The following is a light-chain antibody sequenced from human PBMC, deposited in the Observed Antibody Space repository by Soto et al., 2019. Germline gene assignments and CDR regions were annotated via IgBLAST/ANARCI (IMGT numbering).Light chain of an antibody. CDR3: SSYTSSSSNV. CDR2: DVS. J-gene: IGLJ1*01. Sequence: QSVLTQPAAVSGSPGQSIAISCTGTSSDVGTYNSVSWYQQYPGKAPKLMIHDVSNRPSGVSDRFSGSKSGNTASLTISGPQSEAEAHYYCSSYTSSSSNVDGSGTKVTAL. V-gene: IGLV2-14*01. CDR1: SSDVGTYNS.